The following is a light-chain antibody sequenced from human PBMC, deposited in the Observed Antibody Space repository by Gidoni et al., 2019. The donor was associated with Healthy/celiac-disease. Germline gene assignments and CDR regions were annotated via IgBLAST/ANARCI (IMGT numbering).Light chain of an antibody. CDR2: DAS. J-gene: IGKJ3*01. Sequence: ELVLTQSPATLSLSPGERATLSCRASQSVSSYLAWYQQKPGQAPRLLIYDASNRATGIPARFSGSGSGTDFTLTISSLEPEDLAVYYCQQRSNWPFTFXPXTKVDIK. CDR1: QSVSSY. V-gene: IGKV3-11*01. CDR3: QQRSNWPFT.